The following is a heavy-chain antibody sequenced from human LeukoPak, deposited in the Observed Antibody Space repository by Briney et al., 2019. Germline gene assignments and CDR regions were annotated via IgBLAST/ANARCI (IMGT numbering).Heavy chain of an antibody. D-gene: IGHD3-22*01. J-gene: IGHJ4*02. V-gene: IGHV3-11*04. CDR2: IGLHGYPL. CDR3: ARKDFSSGSFTY. CDR1: GFTFNIYY. Sequence: GGSLRLSCAVSGFTFNIYYMSWIRQAPGKGLEWISYIGLHGYPLDYADSVKGRFTISRDNAQNSLYLDMSSLRAEDTAVYYCARKDFSSGSFTYWGQGTLVTISS.